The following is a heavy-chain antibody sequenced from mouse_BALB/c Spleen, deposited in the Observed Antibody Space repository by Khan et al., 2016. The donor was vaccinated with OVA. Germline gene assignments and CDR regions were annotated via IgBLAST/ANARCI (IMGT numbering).Heavy chain of an antibody. V-gene: IGHV14-3*02. D-gene: IGHD2-1*01. CDR3: ATLYGSPFTY. Sequence: EMKLQESGAELVKPGASVKLSCTASGFNIKDTYIHWVKERPEQGPEWIGRIDPANGDTKYDPKFQGKATITADTSSNTAYLQLSSLTSEDTAVYYCATLYGSPFTYWGQGTLVTVSA. CDR2: IDPANGDT. J-gene: IGHJ3*01. CDR1: GFNIKDTY.